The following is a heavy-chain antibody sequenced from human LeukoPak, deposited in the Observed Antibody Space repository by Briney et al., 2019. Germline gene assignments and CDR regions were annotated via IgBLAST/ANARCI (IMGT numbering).Heavy chain of an antibody. CDR2: IYYSGST. Sequence: SETLSLTCTVSGGSISSSSYHWGWIRQPPGKGLEWIGSIYYSGSTYYNPSLKSRVTISVDTSKNQFSLKLSSVTAADTAVYYCARHQYRDLTDAFDIWGQGTMVTVSS. J-gene: IGHJ3*02. CDR1: GGSISSSSYH. V-gene: IGHV4-39*01. D-gene: IGHD1-14*01. CDR3: ARHQYRDLTDAFDI.